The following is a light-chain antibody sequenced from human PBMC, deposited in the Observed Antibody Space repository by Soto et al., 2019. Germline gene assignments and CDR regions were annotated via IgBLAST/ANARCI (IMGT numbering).Light chain of an antibody. V-gene: IGKV1-16*02. CDR2: AAA. CDR3: QQYNSYPIT. J-gene: IGKJ5*01. Sequence: DIQMTQSASSLSASVGDRLTMTCRASQGISNYLARFQQKPGKAPESLIYAAASLQSGVPSKFSGSGSGTDFTLTISSLQPEDFATYYCQQYNSYPITFGQGTRLEI. CDR1: QGISNY.